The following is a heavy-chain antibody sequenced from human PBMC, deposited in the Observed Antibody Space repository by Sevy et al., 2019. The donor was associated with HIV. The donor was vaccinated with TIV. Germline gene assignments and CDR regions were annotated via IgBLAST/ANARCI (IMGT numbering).Heavy chain of an antibody. Sequence: SETLSLTCTVSGGSISSYYWSSIRQSPGKRLEWIGYIYYSGSTNYNPSLKSRVTISVDTSKNQFSLKLSSVTAADTAVYYCARGMGYDFWSGYSLYYGMDVWGQGTTVTVSS. J-gene: IGHJ6*02. CDR1: GGSISSYY. CDR2: IYYSGST. V-gene: IGHV4-59*01. D-gene: IGHD3-3*01. CDR3: ARGMGYDFWSGYSLYYGMDV.